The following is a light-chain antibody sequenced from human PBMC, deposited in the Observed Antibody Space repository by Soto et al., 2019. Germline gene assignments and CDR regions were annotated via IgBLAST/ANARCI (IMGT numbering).Light chain of an antibody. CDR1: QSVTNNY. CDR2: GAS. Sequence: EIVLTQSPGTLSLSPGERATLSCRASQSVTNNYLAWYQQKPGQAPRLLIYGASNRATGILDRFSGSGSGTDFTLNISRLEPEDFAVYYCQQYGSSPITFGQGTRLEIK. J-gene: IGKJ5*01. V-gene: IGKV3-20*01. CDR3: QQYGSSPIT.